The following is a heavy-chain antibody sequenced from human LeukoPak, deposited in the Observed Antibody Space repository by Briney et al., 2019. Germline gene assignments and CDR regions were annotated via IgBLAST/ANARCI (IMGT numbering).Heavy chain of an antibody. CDR3: ARRVGPSSGWENNWFDP. Sequence: PSETLSLTCTVSGGSISSSSYYWGWIRQPPGNGLEWIGSIYYSGSTYYNPSLKSRVTISVDTSKNQFSLKLSSVTAADTAVYYCARRVGPSSGWENNWFDPWGQGTLVTVSS. V-gene: IGHV4-39*01. CDR1: GGSISSSSYY. CDR2: IYYSGST. D-gene: IGHD6-19*01. J-gene: IGHJ5*02.